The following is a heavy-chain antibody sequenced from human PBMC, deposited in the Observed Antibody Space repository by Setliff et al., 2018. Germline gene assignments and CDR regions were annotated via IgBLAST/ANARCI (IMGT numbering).Heavy chain of an antibody. V-gene: IGHV5-51*01. Sequence: HGESLKISCKGSGYSFTSYWIGWVRQMPGKGLEWMGIIYPGDSDTRYSPPFQGQVTISADRSTRTAYLQWSSLQASDTAFYYCARSDYGDYFAWDSYGMDVWGQGTTVTVSS. J-gene: IGHJ6*02. CDR3: ARSDYGDYFAWDSYGMDV. D-gene: IGHD4-17*01. CDR1: GYSFTSYW. CDR2: IYPGDSDT.